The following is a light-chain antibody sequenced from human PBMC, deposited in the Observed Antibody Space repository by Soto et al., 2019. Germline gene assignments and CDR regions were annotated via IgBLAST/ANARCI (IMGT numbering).Light chain of an antibody. V-gene: IGLV1-40*01. J-gene: IGLJ2*01. CDR3: QSYDSSLSAVV. CDR1: SSNIGAGYD. CDR2: GNS. Sequence: QSVLTQPPSVSGAPGQRVTISRTGSSSNIGAGYDVHWYQLLPGTAPKLLIYGNSNRPSGVPDRFSVSTSGTSASLAITGLQAEDESDYYCQSYDSSLSAVVFGGGTKVTVL.